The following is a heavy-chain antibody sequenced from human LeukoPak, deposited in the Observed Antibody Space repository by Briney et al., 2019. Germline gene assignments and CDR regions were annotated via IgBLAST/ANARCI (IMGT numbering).Heavy chain of an antibody. Sequence: PGESLRLSCAASGFTFSSYSMNWVRQAPGKGLEWVSSISSASTYIYYADSVEGRFTISRDNSKNTVYLQMNSLRTEDTAVYYCARAGDYGSGSFRWRHFDSWGQGTLVTVSS. D-gene: IGHD3-10*01. V-gene: IGHV3-21*01. CDR1: GFTFSSYS. CDR3: ARAGDYGSGSFRWRHFDS. J-gene: IGHJ4*02. CDR2: ISSASTYI.